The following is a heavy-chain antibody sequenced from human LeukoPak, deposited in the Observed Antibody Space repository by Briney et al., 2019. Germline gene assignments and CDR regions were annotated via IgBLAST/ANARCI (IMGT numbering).Heavy chain of an antibody. CDR3: VKDSGWFHFDS. D-gene: IGHD6-19*01. CDR2: IKEDGSSQ. CDR1: GFTFSHSW. V-gene: IGHV3-7*03. Sequence: GGSLRLSCVASGFTFSHSWMTWVRQAPGKGLEWVGHIKEDGSSQNYADSVKGRFTISRDNAKSSLHLQMNGLRAEDTAIYYCVKDSGWFHFDSWGQGTLVTVSS. J-gene: IGHJ4*02.